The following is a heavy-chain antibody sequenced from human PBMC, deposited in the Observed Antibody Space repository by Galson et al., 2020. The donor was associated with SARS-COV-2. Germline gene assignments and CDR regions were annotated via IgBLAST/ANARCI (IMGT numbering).Heavy chain of an antibody. CDR1: GGSLSNYY. CDR3: ARCSSSWYRPGGFYFDF. Sequence: SETLSLTGTVSGGSLSNYYWSWIRQPPGKGLEWIGYIFSSGSSNYHPSVKSRVTISVDTSQNQFSLMLSSVTAADTAVYFCARCSSSWYRPGGFYFDFWGQGTLVTVSS. J-gene: IGHJ4*02. V-gene: IGHV4-4*08. D-gene: IGHD6-13*01. CDR2: IFSSGSS.